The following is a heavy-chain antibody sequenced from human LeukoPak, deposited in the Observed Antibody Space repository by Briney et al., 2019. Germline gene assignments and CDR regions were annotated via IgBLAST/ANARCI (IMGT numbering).Heavy chain of an antibody. J-gene: IGHJ4*02. CDR2: MNPDSGNR. CDR1: GYTFSSYD. Sequence: ASVKVSCKASGYTFSSYDIDWVRQATGQGFEWMGWMNPDSGNRGYAQKFQGRVTITRNTSISTVYMELSSLRSEDTAVYYCARGRYCSGGSCSTPHKFDYWGQGTLVTVSS. V-gene: IGHV1-8*03. CDR3: ARGRYCSGGSCSTPHKFDY. D-gene: IGHD2-15*01.